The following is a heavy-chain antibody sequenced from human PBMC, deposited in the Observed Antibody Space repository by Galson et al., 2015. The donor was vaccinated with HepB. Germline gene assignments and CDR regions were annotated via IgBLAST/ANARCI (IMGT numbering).Heavy chain of an antibody. Sequence: SLRLSCAASGFTFSSYSMNWVRQAPGKGLEWVSYISSSSSTIYYADSVKGRFTIARDNSKNTLYLQMNSLRAEDTAVYYCAKGGGGSYFDYWGQGTLVTVSS. V-gene: IGHV3-48*01. CDR1: GFTFSSYS. D-gene: IGHD3-16*01. J-gene: IGHJ4*02. CDR2: ISSSSSTI. CDR3: AKGGGGSYFDY.